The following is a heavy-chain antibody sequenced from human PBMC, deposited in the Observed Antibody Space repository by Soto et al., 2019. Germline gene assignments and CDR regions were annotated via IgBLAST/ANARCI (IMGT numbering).Heavy chain of an antibody. Sequence: PGWSLRLSCVASGFIFSDYAMNWVRRAPGKGLEWVSRITGRGGSTFFADSVKGRFTISRDNSRNTLFLQMDSLRAHDTPLYHCAKDINFGTRVPLFASRGQGTLVTVSS. D-gene: IGHD3-3*01. CDR1: GFIFSDYA. J-gene: IGHJ1*01. CDR3: AKDINFGTRVPLFAS. CDR2: ITGRGGST. V-gene: IGHV3-23*01.